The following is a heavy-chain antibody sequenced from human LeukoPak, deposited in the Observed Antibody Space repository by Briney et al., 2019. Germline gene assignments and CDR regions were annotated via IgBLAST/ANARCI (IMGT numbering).Heavy chain of an antibody. CDR2: IYYTGST. J-gene: IGHJ4*02. CDR3: ARDRPGGSSLDY. Sequence: KPSETLSLTCTVSGGSISRAYWSSIRQPPRKGLHWIGYIYYTGSTNYNPSLKSRVTISVDTSKNQFSLKLSSVTAADTAVYYCARDRPGGSSLDYWGQGTLVTVSS. V-gene: IGHV4-59*01. D-gene: IGHD6-13*01. CDR1: GGSISRAY.